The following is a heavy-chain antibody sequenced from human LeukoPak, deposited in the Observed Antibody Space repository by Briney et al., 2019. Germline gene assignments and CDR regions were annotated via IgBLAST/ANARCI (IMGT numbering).Heavy chain of an antibody. V-gene: IGHV3-7*01. CDR2: IKQDGSEK. CDR3: TRDTGCSGGTCYSFYDY. CDR1: GFTFSSYL. D-gene: IGHD2-15*01. Sequence: GGSLRLSCAASGFTFSSYLMTWARQAPGKGLEWVANIKQDGSEKYYVDSVKGRFTISRDNAKNSLYLQMNSLRAEDTAVYYCTRDTGCSGGTCYSFYDYWGQGTLVTVSS. J-gene: IGHJ4*02.